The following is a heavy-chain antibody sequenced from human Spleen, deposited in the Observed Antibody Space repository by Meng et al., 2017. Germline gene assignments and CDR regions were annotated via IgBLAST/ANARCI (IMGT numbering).Heavy chain of an antibody. D-gene: IGHD3-22*01. CDR2: ISYDGRNK. V-gene: IGHV3-30*01. CDR3: TRDSNEYYYDSGGYLH. Sequence: GESLKISCAASGFTFSRYAMHRVRLAPGKGLEWVTLISYDGRNKNYGDSVKGRFTISTDNFKKPLHLQMNRSSSLRPDDTTVYFCTRDSNEYYYDSGGYLHWGQGTLVTVSS. J-gene: IGHJ4*02. CDR1: GFTFSRYA.